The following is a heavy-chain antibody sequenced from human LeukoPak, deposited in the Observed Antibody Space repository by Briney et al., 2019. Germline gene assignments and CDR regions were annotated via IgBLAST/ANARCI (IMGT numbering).Heavy chain of an antibody. J-gene: IGHJ4*02. Sequence: ASVKVSCKASGYTFTSYYMHWVRQAPGQGLEWMGIISPSGGSTSYAQKSQGRVTMTRDTSTSTVYMELSSLRSGDTAVYYCARSRRFGEKPFDYWGQGTLVTVSS. D-gene: IGHD3-10*01. CDR2: ISPSGGST. V-gene: IGHV1-46*01. CDR1: GYTFTSYY. CDR3: ARSRRFGEKPFDY.